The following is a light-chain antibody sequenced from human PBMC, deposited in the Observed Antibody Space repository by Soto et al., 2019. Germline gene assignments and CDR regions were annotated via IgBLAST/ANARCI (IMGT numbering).Light chain of an antibody. CDR1: QSVSSSY. Sequence: EGVLTQSPGTLSLSPGERATLSCRASQSVSSSYLAWYQQKPGQAPRLLIYGASSRATGIPDRFSGSGSGTDFTLTISRLEPEDFAVYYCQQYGSSLQAFGPGTKVDIK. J-gene: IGKJ3*01. CDR3: QQYGSSLQA. V-gene: IGKV3-20*01. CDR2: GAS.